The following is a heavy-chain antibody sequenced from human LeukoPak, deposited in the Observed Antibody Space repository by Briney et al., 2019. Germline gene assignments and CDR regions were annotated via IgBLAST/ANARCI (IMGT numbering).Heavy chain of an antibody. CDR1: GYSFRTYC. J-gene: IGHJ3*02. D-gene: IGHD1-1*01. CDR3: TRDTCPPCADNCNVDAFDM. V-gene: IGHV3-7*03. CDR2: INQEGSNK. Sequence: GGSLRLSCAGSGYSFRTYCMTWVRQPPGKGLEWVAYINQEGSNKNYVESLKGRVTISRDKARGSLYLQLISLRVDDTAMYYCTRDTCPPCADNCNVDAFDMWGQGTMVTVSS.